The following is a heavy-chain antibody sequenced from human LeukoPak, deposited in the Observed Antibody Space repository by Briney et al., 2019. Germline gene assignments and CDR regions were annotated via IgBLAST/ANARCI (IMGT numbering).Heavy chain of an antibody. J-gene: IGHJ3*01. Sequence: PSETLSLTCTVSGVSITSGSFFLSWIRQPAGMTLKWIGRIYTSGGTNYNPSLKSRVTISIDKSKNQFSLKLNSVTAADTAVYYCARYYSYDRKGGVWGQGTMVTVSS. CDR1: GVSITSGSFF. CDR2: IYTSGGT. CDR3: ARYYSYDRKGGV. D-gene: IGHD3-16*01. V-gene: IGHV4-61*02.